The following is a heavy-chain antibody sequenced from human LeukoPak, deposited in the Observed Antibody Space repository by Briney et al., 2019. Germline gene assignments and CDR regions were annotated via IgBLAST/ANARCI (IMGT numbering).Heavy chain of an antibody. J-gene: IGHJ4*02. Sequence: GGSLRLSCAASGFTVRGDYMSWVRQAPGKGLEWVSVIYSGGTTYYADSVKGRFTISRDNSENTVFLQMNSLRAEDTAVYYRVTPWSGPTGMDWGQGTLVTVSS. CDR2: IYSGGTT. CDR3: VTPWSGPTGMD. D-gene: IGHD3-3*01. V-gene: IGHV3-66*01. CDR1: GFTVRGDY.